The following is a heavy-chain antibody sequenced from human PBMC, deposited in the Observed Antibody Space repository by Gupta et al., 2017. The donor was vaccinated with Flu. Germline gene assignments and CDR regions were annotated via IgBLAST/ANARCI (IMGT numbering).Heavy chain of an antibody. J-gene: IGHJ4*02. CDR2: ISSSSFYI. CDR1: EFTFSSYD. Sequence: EVQLVESGGGLVKSGGSLRLSCKVSEFTFSSYDMNWVRQAPGKGLEWVSSISSSSFYIYYADSVKGRFTISRDNAHNSVFLQMDSLGVEDTAVYYCVRDRSTTWHRGNYFDSWGQGTLVTVSS. V-gene: IGHV3-21*01. CDR3: VRDRSTTWHRGNYFDS. D-gene: IGHD6-13*01.